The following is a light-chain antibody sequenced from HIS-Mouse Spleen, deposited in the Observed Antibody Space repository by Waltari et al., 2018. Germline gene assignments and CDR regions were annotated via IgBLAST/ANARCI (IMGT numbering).Light chain of an antibody. V-gene: IGKV1-5*03. Sequence: DIQMTQSPSTLSASVGHRVTITCRASQSLSSWLAWYQQKPGKAPKLLIYKASSLESGVPSRFSGSGSGTEFTLTISSLQPDDFETYYCQQYNSYPWTFGQGTKVEIK. CDR2: KAS. CDR3: QQYNSYPWT. J-gene: IGKJ1*01. CDR1: QSLSSW.